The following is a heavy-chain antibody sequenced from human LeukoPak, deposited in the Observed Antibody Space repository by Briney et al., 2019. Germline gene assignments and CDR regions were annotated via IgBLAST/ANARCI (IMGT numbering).Heavy chain of an antibody. Sequence: GGSLRLSCAASGFTFSSYSMNWVRQAPGEGLEWVSSISSSSSYIYYADSVKGRFTISRDNAKNSLYLQMNSLRAEDTAVYYCARDHCSSTSCYKGPFDYWGQGTLVTVSS. V-gene: IGHV3-21*01. J-gene: IGHJ4*02. CDR2: ISSSSSYI. CDR3: ARDHCSSTSCYKGPFDY. CDR1: GFTFSSYS. D-gene: IGHD2-2*02.